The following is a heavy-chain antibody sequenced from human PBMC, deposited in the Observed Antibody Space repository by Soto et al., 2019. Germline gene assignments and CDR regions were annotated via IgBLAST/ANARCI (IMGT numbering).Heavy chain of an antibody. CDR3: AKDLGPLRLLNYYFYGLDV. V-gene: IGHV3-53*01. D-gene: IGHD2-15*01. CDR1: GFIFTRYS. J-gene: IGHJ6*02. CDR2: IESGGST. Sequence: GGSLRLSCAASGFIFTRYSMNWVRQAPGKGLEWVAVIESGGSTHYADSVKGRFTISRDIPKNMIYLQLHTLRAEDTAVYYCAKDLGPLRLLNYYFYGLDVWGQGTTVTVSS.